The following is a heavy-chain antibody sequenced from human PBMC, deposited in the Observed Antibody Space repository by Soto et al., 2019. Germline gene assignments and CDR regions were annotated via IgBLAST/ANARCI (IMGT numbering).Heavy chain of an antibody. CDR1: GFTFSSYA. J-gene: IGHJ6*02. V-gene: IGHV3-23*04. D-gene: IGHD6-13*01. CDR2: ISGSGGST. Sequence: EAQLVESGGGLVQPGGSLRLSCAASGFTFSSYAMSWVRQAPGKGLEWVSAISGSGGSTYYADSVKGRFTISRDNSKNTLYLQMNSLRAEDTAVYYCAKEEQQRGNAPLPDYYYYGMDVWGQGTTVTVSS. CDR3: AKEEQQRGNAPLPDYYYYGMDV.